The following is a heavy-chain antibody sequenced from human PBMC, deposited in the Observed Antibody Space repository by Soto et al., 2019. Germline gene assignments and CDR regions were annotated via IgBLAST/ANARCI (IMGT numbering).Heavy chain of an antibody. CDR3: ARDCYCTSICCYNRVGFDP. D-gene: IGHD2-2*02. V-gene: IGHV1-18*04. Sequence: ASVKVSCKASGYTFSSYGISWVRQAPGQGLEWMGWISGYNGNTNYAQKFQGRVTMTTDTSTSTAYMELRSLRSDDTAVYYCARDCYCTSICCYNRVGFDPWGQGTLVTVSS. J-gene: IGHJ5*02. CDR1: GYTFSSYG. CDR2: ISGYNGNT.